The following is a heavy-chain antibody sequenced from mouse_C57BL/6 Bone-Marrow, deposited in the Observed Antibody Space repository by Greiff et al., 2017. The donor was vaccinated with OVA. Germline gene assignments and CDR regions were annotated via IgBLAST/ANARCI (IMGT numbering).Heavy chain of an antibody. CDR1: GYTFTSYW. Sequence: QVQLQQPGAELVRPGSSVKLSCKASGYTFTSYWMHWVKQRPIQGLEWIGNIDPSDSDTHYNQKFKDKATLTVDKSSSTAYMQLSSLTSADSAVYSCARGDDYCAMDYWGQGTSVTVSS. CDR3: ARGDDYCAMDY. CDR2: IDPSDSDT. J-gene: IGHJ4*01. V-gene: IGHV1-52*01.